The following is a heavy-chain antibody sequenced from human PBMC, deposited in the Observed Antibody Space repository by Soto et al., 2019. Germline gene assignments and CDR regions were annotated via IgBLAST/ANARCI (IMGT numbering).Heavy chain of an antibody. CDR3: ARNGSYYDFWSGYYFGGGMDV. D-gene: IGHD3-3*01. CDR2: INHSGST. Sequence: LSLTCAVYGGSFSGYYWSWIRQPPGKGLEWIGEINHSGSTNYNPSLKSRVTISVDTSKNQFSLKLSSVTAADTAVYYCARNGSYYDFWSGYYFGGGMDVWGQGTTVTVSS. V-gene: IGHV4-34*01. J-gene: IGHJ6*02. CDR1: GGSFSGYY.